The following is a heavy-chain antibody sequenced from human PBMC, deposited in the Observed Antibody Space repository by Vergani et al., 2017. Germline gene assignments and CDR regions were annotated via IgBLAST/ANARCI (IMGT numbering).Heavy chain of an antibody. CDR3: ARANVDTAMVSFDY. CDR1: GGSFSGYY. Sequence: QVQLQQWGAGLLKPSEPLSLTCAVYGGSFSGYYWSWIRQPPGKGLEWIGEINHSGSTNYNPSLKSRVTISVDTSKNQFSLKLSSVTAADTAVYYCARANVDTAMVSFDYWGQGTLVTVSS. CDR2: INHSGST. J-gene: IGHJ4*02. V-gene: IGHV4-34*01. D-gene: IGHD5-18*01.